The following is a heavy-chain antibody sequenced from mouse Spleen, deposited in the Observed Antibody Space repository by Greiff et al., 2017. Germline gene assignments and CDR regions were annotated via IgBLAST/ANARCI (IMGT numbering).Heavy chain of an antibody. V-gene: IGHV5-6-2*01. CDR1: GFTFSSYA. CDR2: INRNGGST. D-gene: IGHD3-2*01. J-gene: IGHJ2*01. Sequence: EVHLVESGGGLVKPGGSLKLSCAASGFTFSSYAMSWVRQTPEKRLEWVAAINRNGGSTYYPDTVKDRFTISRDNAKNTLYLQMSSLRSEDTALYYCARHGGADSSGPFDYWGQGTTLTVSS. CDR3: ARHGGADSSGPFDY.